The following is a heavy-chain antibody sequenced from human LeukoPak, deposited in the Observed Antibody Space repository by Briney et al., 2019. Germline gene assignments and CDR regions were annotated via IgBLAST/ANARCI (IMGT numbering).Heavy chain of an antibody. CDR1: GGSFSGYY. CDR2: INHSGST. J-gene: IGHJ4*02. D-gene: IGHD3-22*01. CDR3: ARRRITMIVGPYYFDY. Sequence: PSETLSLTCAVYGGSFSGYYWSWIRQPPGKGLEWIGEINHSGSTNYNPSLKSRVTISVDTSKNQFPLKLSSVTAADTAVYYCARRRITMIVGPYYFDYWGQGTLVTVSS. V-gene: IGHV4-34*01.